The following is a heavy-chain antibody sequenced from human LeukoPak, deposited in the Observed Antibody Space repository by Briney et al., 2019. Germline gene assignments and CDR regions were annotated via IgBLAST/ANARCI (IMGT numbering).Heavy chain of an antibody. V-gene: IGHV3-23*01. Sequence: PGGSLRLSCAASGFSFSSYAMTWVRQAPGKGLEWVSAISGSGRTFYADSVKGRFTISRDNSKNTLFLQMNSLRAEDTAVYYCAKGSSGSRPYYFDFWGQGTLVTVSS. CDR2: ISGSGRT. D-gene: IGHD1-26*01. CDR3: AKGSSGSRPYYFDF. CDR1: GFSFSSYA. J-gene: IGHJ4*02.